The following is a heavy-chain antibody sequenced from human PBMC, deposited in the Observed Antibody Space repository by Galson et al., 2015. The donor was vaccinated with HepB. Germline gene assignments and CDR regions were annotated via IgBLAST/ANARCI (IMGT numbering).Heavy chain of an antibody. Sequence: TLSLTCTVSGGSISSGGYFWSWIRQHPGKGLEWIGYIYYSGSTYNNPSLRSRVTISVDTSKNQFSLKLSSVTAADTAVYYCARVERTLRFLEWLPNWFDPWGQGTLVTVS. CDR1: GGSISSGGYF. V-gene: IGHV4-31*03. CDR2: IYYSGST. CDR3: ARVERTLRFLEWLPNWFDP. D-gene: IGHD3-3*01. J-gene: IGHJ5*02.